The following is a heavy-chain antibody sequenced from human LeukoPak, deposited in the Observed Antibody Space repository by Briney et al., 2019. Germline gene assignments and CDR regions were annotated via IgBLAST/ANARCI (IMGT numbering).Heavy chain of an antibody. CDR2: IYYSGST. CDR1: GGSISSYY. V-gene: IGHV4-59*08. CDR3: ASQNAAAGNYFDY. J-gene: IGHJ4*02. Sequence: SETLSLTCTVSGGSISSYYWSWIRQPPGKGLEWIGYIYYSGSTNYNPSLKSRVTISVDTSKNQFSLKLSSVTAADTAVYYCASQNAAAGNYFDYWGQGTLVTASS. D-gene: IGHD6-13*01.